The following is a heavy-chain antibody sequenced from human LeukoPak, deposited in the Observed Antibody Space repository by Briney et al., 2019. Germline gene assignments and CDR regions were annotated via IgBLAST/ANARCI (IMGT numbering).Heavy chain of an antibody. D-gene: IGHD3-16*02. CDR1: GFTSSSYT. CDR2: ISGSGGST. V-gene: IGHV3-23*01. J-gene: IGHJ6*03. Sequence: GGSLRLSCAASGFTSSSYTMRWVRQAPGEGLEWVSAISGSGGSTYYADSVKGRFTISRDNSKNTLYLQMNSMRGKDTAVYYCAKDYRSGYYYYYMDVWGKGTTVTVPS. CDR3: AKDYRSGYYYYYMDV.